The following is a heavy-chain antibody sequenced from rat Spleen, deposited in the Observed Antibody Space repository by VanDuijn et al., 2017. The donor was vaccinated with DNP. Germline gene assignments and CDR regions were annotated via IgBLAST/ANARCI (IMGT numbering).Heavy chain of an antibody. V-gene: IGHV5-34*01. CDR2: ISNSGSYI. CDR1: GLTFSNYG. CDR3: AALTTAPFEY. Sequence: EVQLVETGGDLVQPGRSLKLSCLVSGLTFSNYGMNWIRQAPGKGLEWVASISNSGSYIYYADTVKGRFTISRENAKNTLYLQMTSLGSEDTALYYCAALTTAPFEYWGQGVMVTVSS. J-gene: IGHJ2*01. D-gene: IGHD1-11*01.